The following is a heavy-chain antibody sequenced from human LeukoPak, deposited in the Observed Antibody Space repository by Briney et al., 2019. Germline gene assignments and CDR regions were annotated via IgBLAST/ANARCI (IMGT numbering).Heavy chain of an antibody. D-gene: IGHD3-10*01. CDR2: IYYSGST. V-gene: IGHV4-39*07. Sequence: PSETLSLTCTVSGGSISSSSYYWGWIRQPPGKGLEWIGSIYYSGSTYYNPSLKSRVTISVDTSKNQFSLKLSSVTAADTAVYYCARRYGSGSYYSVLNYFDYWGQGSLVTVSS. CDR3: ARRYGSGSYYSVLNYFDY. CDR1: GGSISSSSYY. J-gene: IGHJ4*02.